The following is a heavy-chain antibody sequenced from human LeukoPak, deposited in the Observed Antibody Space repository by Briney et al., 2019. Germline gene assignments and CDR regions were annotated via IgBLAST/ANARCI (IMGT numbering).Heavy chain of an antibody. D-gene: IGHD5-12*01. V-gene: IGHV3-15*01. J-gene: IGHJ1*01. Sequence: GGSLRLSCAASGFTFSNAWMNWVRQAPGKGLEWVGHIRSETDGGTADYATLVKGRCTISRDDSKNTLFLQMNSLKTEDTAVYYCTTVAFHWGQGTLVTVSS. CDR3: TTVAFH. CDR2: IRSETDGGTA. CDR1: GFTFSNAW.